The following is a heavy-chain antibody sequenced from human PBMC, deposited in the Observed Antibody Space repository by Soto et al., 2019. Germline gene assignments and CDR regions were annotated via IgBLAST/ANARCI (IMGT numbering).Heavy chain of an antibody. V-gene: IGHV1-69*13. J-gene: IGHJ6*02. D-gene: IGHD5-18*01. CDR3: ARGYSYGYRSDGMDV. Sequence: SVKVSCKASGGTFSSYAISWVRQAPGQGLEWMGGIIPIFGTANYAQKFQGRVTITADESTSTAYMELSSLRSEDTAVYYCARGYSYGYRSDGMDVWGQGTTVTVSS. CDR2: IIPIFGTA. CDR1: GGTFSSYA.